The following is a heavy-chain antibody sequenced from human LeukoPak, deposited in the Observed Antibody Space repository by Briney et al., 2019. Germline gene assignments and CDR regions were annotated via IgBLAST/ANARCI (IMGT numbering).Heavy chain of an antibody. J-gene: IGHJ4*02. V-gene: IGHV3-30*02. CDR1: GFTFSIYG. CDR2: IRYDGSNK. CDR3: AKDAAMVRGVTYFDY. D-gene: IGHD3-10*01. Sequence: GGSLRLSCAASGFTFSIYGMHWVRQAPGKGLEWVAFIRYDGSNKYYADSVKGRFTISRDNSKNTLYLQMNSLRAEDTAVYYCAKDAAMVRGVTYFDYWGQGTLVTVSS.